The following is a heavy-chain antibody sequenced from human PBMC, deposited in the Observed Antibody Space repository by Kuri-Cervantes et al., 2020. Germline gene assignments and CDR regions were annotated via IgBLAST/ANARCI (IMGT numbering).Heavy chain of an antibody. CDR2: IWYGGSNK. J-gene: IGHJ4*02. CDR1: GFTFSNYG. CDR3: AKHYYYGSGRPFDY. V-gene: IGHV3-33*06. D-gene: IGHD3-10*01. Sequence: GESLKISCAASGFTFSNYGMHWVRQAPGKGLEWVAVIWYGGSNKNYADSVKGRFTISRDNSKNTLSLQMNSLRVEDTAVYYCAKHYYYGSGRPFDYWGQGTLVTVSS.